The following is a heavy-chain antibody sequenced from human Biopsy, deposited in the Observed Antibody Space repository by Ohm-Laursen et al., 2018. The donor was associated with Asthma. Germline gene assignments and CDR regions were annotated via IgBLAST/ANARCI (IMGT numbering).Heavy chain of an antibody. Sequence: SSVKVSCKTSGYTFNSAGITWVRQAPGQGLEWMGWISVYNGNTKVAQKLQDRVTMVTDTSTSTAYMELRSLRSDDTAVYIRARAVDYSRYYGIDVWGQGTTVTVS. CDR1: GYTFNSAG. CDR3: ARAVDYSRYYGIDV. CDR2: ISVYNGNT. J-gene: IGHJ6*02. D-gene: IGHD3-10*01. V-gene: IGHV1-18*01.